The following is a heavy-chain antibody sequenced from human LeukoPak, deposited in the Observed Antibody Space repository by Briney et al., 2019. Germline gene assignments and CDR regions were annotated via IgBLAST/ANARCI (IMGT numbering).Heavy chain of an antibody. J-gene: IGHJ6*02. Sequence: EGSLRLSCAASGFSFNSYSMNWVRQAPGKGLERVSYISSSSSTIYYAASVKGRFTISRDNAKNSLYLQMNSLRDEDTAVYYCARDKDGYYYYGMDVWGQGTTVTVSS. D-gene: IGHD2-15*01. CDR2: ISSSSSTI. CDR3: ARDKDGYYYYGMDV. V-gene: IGHV3-48*02. CDR1: GFSFNSYS.